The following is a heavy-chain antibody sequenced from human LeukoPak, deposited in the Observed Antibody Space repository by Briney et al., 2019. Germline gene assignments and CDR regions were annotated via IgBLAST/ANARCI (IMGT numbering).Heavy chain of an antibody. CDR1: GYTFTSYY. J-gene: IGHJ6*03. CDR2: INPSGGST. V-gene: IGHV1-46*01. CDR3: ARVGIVYYFSYYMDV. Sequence: ASVKASCKASGYTFTSYYMHWVRQAPGQGLEWMGIINPSGGSTTYAQKFQGRVTLTRDMSTSTVYMELSSLRSEDTAVYYCARVGIVYYFSYYMDVWGKGTTVTVSS. D-gene: IGHD1-26*01.